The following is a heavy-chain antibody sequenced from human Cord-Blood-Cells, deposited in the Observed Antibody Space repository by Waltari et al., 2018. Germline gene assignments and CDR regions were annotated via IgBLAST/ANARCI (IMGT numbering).Heavy chain of an antibody. Sequence: EVQLVESGGGLIQPGGSLRLYCAVSGFTVSSKYMRWVPQAPGKGLEWVSVIYSGGSTYYAYSVKGRFTISRDNSKNTLYLQMNSLRAEDTAVYYCARDYSSYYYYMDVWGKGTTVTVSS. CDR3: ARDYSSYYYYMDV. CDR2: IYSGGST. J-gene: IGHJ6*03. CDR1: GFTVSSKY. V-gene: IGHV3-53*01. D-gene: IGHD6-13*01.